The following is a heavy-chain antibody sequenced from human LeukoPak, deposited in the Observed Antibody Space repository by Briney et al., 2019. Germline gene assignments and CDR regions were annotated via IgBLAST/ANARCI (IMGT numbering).Heavy chain of an antibody. D-gene: IGHD6-19*01. CDR3: AKSGSGSYGYYFDY. CDR1: GFTFSSYA. Sequence: GGSLRLSCAASGFTFSSYAMSWVRQAPGKGREWGSRISASGGSTYDADSVKGRFTISRDISKNTLYLQMNSLRAEDTAVYYCAKSGSGSYGYYFDYWGQGTLVTVSS. CDR2: ISASGGST. V-gene: IGHV3-23*01. J-gene: IGHJ4*02.